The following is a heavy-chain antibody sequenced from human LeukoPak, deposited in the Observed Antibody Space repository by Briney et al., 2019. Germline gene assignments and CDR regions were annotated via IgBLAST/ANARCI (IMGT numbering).Heavy chain of an antibody. CDR2: INPSGGST. J-gene: IGHJ4*02. Sequence: ASVKASCKASGYTFTSYYMHWVRQAPGQGLEWMGIINPSGGSTSYAQKFQGRVTMTRDMSTSTVYMELSSLRSEDTAVYYCARGRDGYNYAGYFLDYWGQGTLVTVSS. V-gene: IGHV1-46*01. CDR1: GYTFTSYY. D-gene: IGHD5-24*01. CDR3: ARGRDGYNYAGYFLDY.